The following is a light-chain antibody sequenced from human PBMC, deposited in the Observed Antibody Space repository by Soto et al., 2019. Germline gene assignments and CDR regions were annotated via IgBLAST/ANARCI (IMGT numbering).Light chain of an antibody. CDR3: QRYNSNSRT. CDR2: KAT. V-gene: IGKV1-5*03. CDR1: QSISNW. Sequence: DLQMTQSPSTLSASVGDRVTITCRASQSISNWLAWYQQKPGRAPKLLIYKATSLQSGVSSRFSGSASGTEFALTISSLQPDDFATYYCQRYNSNSRTFGQGTKVEIK. J-gene: IGKJ1*01.